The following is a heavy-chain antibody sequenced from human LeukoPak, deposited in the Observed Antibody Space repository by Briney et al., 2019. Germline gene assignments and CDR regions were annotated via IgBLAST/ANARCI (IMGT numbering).Heavy chain of an antibody. CDR2: IYTSGST. V-gene: IGHV4-4*09. CDR1: GGSISSYY. D-gene: IGHD2-15*01. J-gene: IGHJ6*03. Sequence: SETLSLTCTVSGGSISSYYWSWIWQPPGKGLEWIGYIYTSGSTNYNPSLKSRVTISVDTSKNQFSLKLSSVTAADTAVYYCARHSGGYYYYYYYMDVWGKGTTVTVSS. CDR3: ARHSGGYYYYYYYMDV.